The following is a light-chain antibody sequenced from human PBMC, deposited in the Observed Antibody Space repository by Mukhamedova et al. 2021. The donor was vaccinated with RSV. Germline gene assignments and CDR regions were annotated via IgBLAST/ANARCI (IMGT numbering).Light chain of an antibody. J-gene: IGLJ1*01. Sequence: RSYYASWYQQKPGQAPVLVIYGKNNRPSGIPDRFSASSSGNTASLTITGAQAEDEADYYCNSRDSSGNHYVFGTGTKVTVL. V-gene: IGLV3-19*01. CDR1: RSYY. CDR3: NSRDSSGNHYV. CDR2: GKN.